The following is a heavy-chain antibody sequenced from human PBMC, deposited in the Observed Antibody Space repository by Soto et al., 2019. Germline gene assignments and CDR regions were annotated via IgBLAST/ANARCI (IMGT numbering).Heavy chain of an antibody. CDR2: IYYSGST. J-gene: IGHJ3*02. Sequence: SETLSLTCTVSGGSISSYYWSWIRQPPGKGLERIGYIYYSGSTNYNPSLKSRVTISVDTSKNQFSLKLSSVTAADTAVYYCARLDTAMVTDAFDIRAQRTTVTVSS. CDR1: GGSISSYY. D-gene: IGHD5-18*01. V-gene: IGHV4-59*01. CDR3: ARLDTAMVTDAFDI.